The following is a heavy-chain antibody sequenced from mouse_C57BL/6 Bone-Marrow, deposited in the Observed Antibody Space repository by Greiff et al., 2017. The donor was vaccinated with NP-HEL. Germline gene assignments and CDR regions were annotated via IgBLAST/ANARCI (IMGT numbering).Heavy chain of an antibody. J-gene: IGHJ3*01. V-gene: IGHV1-81*01. CDR2: IYPRSGNT. CDR3: ARGEYYGSRAAY. D-gene: IGHD1-1*01. Sequence: QVQLKESGAELARPGASVTLSCKASGYTFTSYGISWVKQRTGQGLEWIGEIYPRSGNTYYNEKFKGKATLTADNSSSTAYMELRSLTAEYSAVYFCARGEYYGSRAAYWGQGTLVTVSA. CDR1: GYTFTSYG.